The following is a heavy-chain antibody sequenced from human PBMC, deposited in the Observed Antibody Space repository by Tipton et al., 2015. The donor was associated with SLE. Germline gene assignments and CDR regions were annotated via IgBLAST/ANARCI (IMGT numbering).Heavy chain of an antibody. Sequence: TLSLTCTVSGYSISSGYYWGWIRQPPGKGLEWIGSIYHSGSTYYNPSLKSRVTISVDTSKSQFSLKLSSVTAADTAVYYCASVPYWGQGTLVTVSS. CDR2: IYHSGST. J-gene: IGHJ4*02. CDR1: GYSISSGYY. V-gene: IGHV4-38-2*02. CDR3: ASVPY.